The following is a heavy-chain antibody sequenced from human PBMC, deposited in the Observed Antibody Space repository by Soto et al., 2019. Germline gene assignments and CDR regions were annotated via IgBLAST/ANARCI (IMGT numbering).Heavy chain of an antibody. V-gene: IGHV3-30*03. CDR1: GFTVSTYG. J-gene: IGHJ4*02. Sequence: QVQLVESGGGVVQPGRSLRLSCAVSGFTVSTYGMHWVRQAPGKGLDWVAVISRDGGTKYYADSVKGRFTISRDNSRNTLFLEMNSLRGDDKAVYYCTGEVASGYWGQGTLVTVSS. D-gene: IGHD2-8*02. CDR3: TGEVASGY. CDR2: ISRDGGTK.